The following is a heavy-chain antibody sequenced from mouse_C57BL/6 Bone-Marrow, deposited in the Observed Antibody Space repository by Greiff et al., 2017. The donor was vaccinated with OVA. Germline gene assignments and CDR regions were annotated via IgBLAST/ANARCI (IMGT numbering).Heavy chain of an antibody. D-gene: IGHD1-1*01. CDR3: AIYYYGSSPSDY. CDR1: GYTFTSYW. J-gene: IGHJ2*01. CDR2: IDPSDSYT. Sequence: VQLQQSGAELVMPGASVKLSCKASGYTFTSYWMHWVKQRPGQGLEWIGEIDPSDSYTNYNQKFKGKSTLTVDKSSSTAYMQLSSLTSEDSAVYYCAIYYYGSSPSDYWGQGTTLTVSS. V-gene: IGHV1-69*01.